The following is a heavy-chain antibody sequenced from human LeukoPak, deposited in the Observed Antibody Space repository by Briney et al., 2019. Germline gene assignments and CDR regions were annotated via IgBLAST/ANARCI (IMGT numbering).Heavy chain of an antibody. J-gene: IGHJ4*02. CDR2: IYPGDSDT. D-gene: IGHD6-13*01. V-gene: IGHV5-51*01. Sequence: PGESLKISCKCSGYSFTRHWIGWVRQMPGKGLEWMGIIYPGDSDTRYSPSFQGQVTISADKSISTAYLQWSSLKASDTAMYYCARQDISSWLQVFDYWGQGTLVTVSS. CDR3: ARQDISSWLQVFDY. CDR1: GYSFTRHW.